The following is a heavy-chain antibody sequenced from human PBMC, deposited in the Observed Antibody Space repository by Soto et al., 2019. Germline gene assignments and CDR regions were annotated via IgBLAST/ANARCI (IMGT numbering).Heavy chain of an antibody. CDR2: ISYDGSNK. V-gene: IGHV3-30*18. CDR3: AKDLKQYSGSYYFDY. J-gene: IGHJ4*02. CDR1: GFTFSSYG. Sequence: QVQLVESGGGVVQPGRSLRLSCAASGFTFSSYGMHWVRQAPGKGLEWVAVISYDGSNKYYADSVKGRFTISRDNSKNTLYLQMNSLRAEDTAVYYCAKDLKQYSGSYYFDYWGQGTLVTVSS. D-gene: IGHD1-26*01.